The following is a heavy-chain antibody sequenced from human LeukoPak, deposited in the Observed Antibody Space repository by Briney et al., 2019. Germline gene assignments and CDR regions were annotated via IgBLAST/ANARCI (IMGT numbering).Heavy chain of an antibody. Sequence: SETLSLTCTVSGGSISSSNYFWSWIRQPPGQELEWIASINYGGTTYYNPSLKSRVTISVDTSKNQFSLRLTSVTAADTAVYLCARYVVYGSGKYYFDYWGQGSLVFVSS. D-gene: IGHD3-10*01. V-gene: IGHV4-39*01. J-gene: IGHJ4*02. CDR3: ARYVVYGSGKYYFDY. CDR1: GGSISSSNYF. CDR2: INYGGTT.